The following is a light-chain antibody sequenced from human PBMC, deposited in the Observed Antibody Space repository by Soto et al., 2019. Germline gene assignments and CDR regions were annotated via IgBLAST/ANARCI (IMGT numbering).Light chain of an antibody. CDR3: QQYGRSPIT. CDR2: GAS. J-gene: IGKJ5*01. CDR1: QSVSSSY. V-gene: IGKV3-20*01. Sequence: ESMVTQSPGNLTLSTPERDNLSSNASQSVSSSYFAWYHKKPGQAPRLLIYGASSRATCIPDRFSGSGSGTDFRLTISRLEPEDLAVYYCQQYGRSPITFGQGTRLEIK.